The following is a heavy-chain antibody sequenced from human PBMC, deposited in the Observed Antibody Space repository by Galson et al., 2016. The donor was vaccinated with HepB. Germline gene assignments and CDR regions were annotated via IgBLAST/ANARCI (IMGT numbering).Heavy chain of an antibody. Sequence: SLRLSCAASGFTFDDYGMSRVRQAPGKGLAWVSSINWNGGSTSYADSVKARFTISRDNANNSLYLQINSMRAEDTAVYQCAREGNRYGGYGTYFDYWRQGTLVTVSS. D-gene: IGHD5-12*01. CDR2: INWNGGST. J-gene: IGHJ4*02. V-gene: IGHV3-20*01. CDR1: GFTFDDYG. CDR3: AREGNRYGGYGTYFDY.